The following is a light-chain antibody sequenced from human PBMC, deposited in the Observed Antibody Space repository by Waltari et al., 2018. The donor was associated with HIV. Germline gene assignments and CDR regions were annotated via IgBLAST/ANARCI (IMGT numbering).Light chain of an antibody. CDR3: QQYNNWWT. Sequence: EIVMTQSPATLSVSPGERATLSCRASQNVSSNLAWYQQKPGQAPRPLLYGASTRAPGIPAKFSGSGSGTEFTLTISSLQSEDFAFYYCQQYNNWWTFGQGTKVEIK. CDR2: GAS. V-gene: IGKV3-15*01. CDR1: QNVSSN. J-gene: IGKJ1*01.